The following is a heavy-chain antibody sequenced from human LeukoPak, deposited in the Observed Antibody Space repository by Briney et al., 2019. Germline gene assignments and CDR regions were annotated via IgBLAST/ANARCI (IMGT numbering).Heavy chain of an antibody. Sequence: PGGSLRLSCAASGFTFSTYWRSWVRQAPGKGLEWVANVKKDGTEKYYVDSVKGRFTVSRDSGKNSLYLQMNSLRAEDTAVYFCARNQYLAFDIFDIWGLGTLVTVSS. CDR1: GFTFSTYW. CDR2: VKKDGTEK. CDR3: ARNQYLAFDIFDI. D-gene: IGHD4-11*01. J-gene: IGHJ3*02. V-gene: IGHV3-7*03.